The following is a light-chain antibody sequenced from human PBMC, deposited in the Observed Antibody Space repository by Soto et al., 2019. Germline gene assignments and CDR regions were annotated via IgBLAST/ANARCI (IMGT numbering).Light chain of an antibody. CDR3: AAWDDSLNGFV. V-gene: IGLV1-44*01. CDR2: VDN. Sequence: QSALTQSPSASGTPGQRVTISCSGSSPNIGAHTVDWYQLLPGTAPKVLIYVDNQRPSGVPDRFSGSKSGTSASLAIDRLQSEDEADYYCAAWDDSLNGFVVGTGTKVTVL. J-gene: IGLJ1*01. CDR1: SPNIGAHT.